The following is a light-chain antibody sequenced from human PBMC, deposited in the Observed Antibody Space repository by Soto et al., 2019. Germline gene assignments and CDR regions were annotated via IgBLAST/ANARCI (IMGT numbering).Light chain of an antibody. V-gene: IGKV3-15*01. CDR1: QSVSYN. CDR3: QQYNNWPRGT. Sequence: ETVMTQSPATLSVSPGERATLSCRASQSVSYNLAWYQQKPGQAPSLLIYSASTRATNIPARFSGSGSGTEFTLTISSLQSEDFALYFCQQYNNWPRGTFGQGTKVEIK. CDR2: SAS. J-gene: IGKJ1*01.